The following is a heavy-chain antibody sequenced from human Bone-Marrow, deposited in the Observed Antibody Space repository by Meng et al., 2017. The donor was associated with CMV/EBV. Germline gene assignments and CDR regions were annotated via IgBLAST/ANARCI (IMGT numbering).Heavy chain of an antibody. CDR2: IYYSGST. CDR1: GGSISSSSYY. CDR3: ARSWEGQQPIDY. J-gene: IGHJ4*02. Sequence: QLQRQGSGHGWGKPSETLSPTCLVSGGSISSSSYYWGWIRQPPGKGLEWIGTIYYSGSTYYNPSLKSRVTISVDTSKNQFSLKLSSVTAADTAVYYCARSWEGQQPIDYWGQGTLVTVSS. D-gene: IGHD6-13*01. V-gene: IGHV4-39*07.